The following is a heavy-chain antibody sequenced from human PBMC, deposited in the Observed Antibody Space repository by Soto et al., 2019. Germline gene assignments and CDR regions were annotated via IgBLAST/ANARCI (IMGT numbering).Heavy chain of an antibody. CDR1: GGTFRSYS. CDR2: IIPIFDIT. CDR3: ARPDEGGYSSNHHYYYALDV. Sequence: QVQLVQSGAEVKKPGSSVKVSCKASGGTFRSYSISWVRQAPGQGLEWMGGIIPIFDITNYAQKFQGRVTITADECTSTAYMELRSLGSDDTAVYYCARPDEGGYSSNHHYYYALDVWGQGTTVTV. J-gene: IGHJ6*02. V-gene: IGHV1-69*01. D-gene: IGHD3-22*01.